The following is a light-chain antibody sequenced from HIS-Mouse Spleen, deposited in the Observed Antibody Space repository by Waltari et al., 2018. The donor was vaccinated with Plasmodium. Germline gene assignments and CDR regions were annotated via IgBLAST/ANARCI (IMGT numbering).Light chain of an antibody. Sequence: DIQMTQSPSSLSASVGDRVTITCRASQSISSYLNWYQQKPGKAPKLLIYAASSLQSGVQSRLSGSGSGTDFTLTISSLQPEDFATYYCQQSYSTPWTFGQGTKVEIK. J-gene: IGKJ1*01. V-gene: IGKV1-39*01. CDR2: AAS. CDR1: QSISSY. CDR3: QQSYSTPWT.